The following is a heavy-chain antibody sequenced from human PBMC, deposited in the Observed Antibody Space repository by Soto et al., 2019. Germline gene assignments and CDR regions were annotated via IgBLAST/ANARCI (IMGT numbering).Heavy chain of an antibody. D-gene: IGHD3-22*01. V-gene: IGHV3-30*18. CDR1: GFTFSSYG. Sequence: PGGSLRLSCAASGFTFSSYGMHWVRQAPSKGLEWVAVISYDGSNKYYADSVKGRFTISRDNSKNTLYLQMNSLRAEDTAVYYCAKNYYDSSGIYNSFDYWGQGTLVTVSS. CDR3: AKNYYDSSGIYNSFDY. J-gene: IGHJ4*02. CDR2: ISYDGSNK.